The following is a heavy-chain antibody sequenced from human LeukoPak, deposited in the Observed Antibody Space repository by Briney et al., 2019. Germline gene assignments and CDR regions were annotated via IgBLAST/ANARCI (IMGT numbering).Heavy chain of an antibody. D-gene: IGHD3-16*01. J-gene: IGHJ4*02. CDR1: GFTFSGYE. CDR2: INSGTTT. CDR3: ARDWGYIAY. Sequence: GGSLRLSCAASGFTFSGYEMNWVRQAPGKGLEWISYINSGTTTYYADSVRGRFTISRDDAKNSLYLQMNGLRVEDTAVYYCARDWGYIAYWGQGTLVTVSS. V-gene: IGHV3-48*03.